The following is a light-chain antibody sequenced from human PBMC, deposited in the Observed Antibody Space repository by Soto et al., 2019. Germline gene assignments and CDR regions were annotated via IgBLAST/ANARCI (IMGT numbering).Light chain of an antibody. J-gene: IGKJ4*01. CDR3: HQYKEYVT. CDR1: QSVGTT. Sequence: EIVMTQFPDSLCVSPGESATLSCRASQSVGTTLAWYQQKSGQVPRLLIYGASTMAIVCPPRFRGSGSGTDFTLNIHYLRSEDIAVYLWHQYKEYVTLGGRTKVQV. V-gene: IGKV3D-15*01. CDR2: GAS.